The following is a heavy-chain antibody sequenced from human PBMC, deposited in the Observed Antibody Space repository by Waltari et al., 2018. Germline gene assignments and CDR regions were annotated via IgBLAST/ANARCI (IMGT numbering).Heavy chain of an antibody. CDR2: IIPILGIA. CDR3: ARGFWSGFDGFDP. CDR1: GGTFSSYT. D-gene: IGHD3-3*01. J-gene: IGHJ5*02. Sequence: QVQLVQSGAEVKKPGSSVKVSCKASGGTFSSYTISWVRQAPGQGLEWMGRIIPILGIANYAQKFQGRVTITADKSTSTAYMELSSLRSEDTAVYYCARGFWSGFDGFDPWGQGTLVTVSS. V-gene: IGHV1-69*02.